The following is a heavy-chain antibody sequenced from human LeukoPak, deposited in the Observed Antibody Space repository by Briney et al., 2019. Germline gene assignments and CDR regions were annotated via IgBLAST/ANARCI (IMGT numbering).Heavy chain of an antibody. D-gene: IGHD1-26*01. CDR2: IIPIFGTA. J-gene: IGHJ6*03. CDR3: AIVVGATGYYYYMDV. Sequence: SVKVSCKASGGTFSSYAISWVRQAPGQGLEWMGGIIPIFGTANYAQKFQGRVTITADKSTSTAYMELSSLRSEDTAVYYCAIVVGATGYYYYMDVWGKGTTVTVSS. V-gene: IGHV1-69*06. CDR1: GGTFSSYA.